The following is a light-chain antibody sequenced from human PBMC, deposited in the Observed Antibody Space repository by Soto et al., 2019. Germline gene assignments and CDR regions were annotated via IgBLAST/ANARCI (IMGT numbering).Light chain of an antibody. CDR3: QQFGTSPLYT. J-gene: IGKJ2*01. CDR1: QTFGSTY. Sequence: ESVLTQSQGTLSLSPGERVTLSCRASQTFGSTYLAWYQQRPGQSPRLLIYGASRRASGIPDRFRGSGSGTDFTLTISRLEPEDLAVYYCQQFGTSPLYTFGQGTKVDIK. V-gene: IGKV3-20*01. CDR2: GAS.